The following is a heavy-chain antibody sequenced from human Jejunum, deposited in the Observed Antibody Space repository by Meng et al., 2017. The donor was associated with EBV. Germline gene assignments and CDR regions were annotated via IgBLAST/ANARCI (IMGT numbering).Heavy chain of an antibody. CDR2: IYYSGST. J-gene: IGHJ4*02. CDR3: AGLRYSGYDRAFDY. V-gene: IGHV4-61*01. CDR1: GGSVNSGNVY. Sequence: VQLQESGPGLVKPSATLSLTCTVSGGSVNSGNVYWSWIRQPPGKGLEWIGYIYYSGSTNYIPSLKSRVTISLDTSKNQFSLKLSSVTAADTAVYYCAGLRYSGYDRAFDYWGQGALVTVSS. D-gene: IGHD5-12*01.